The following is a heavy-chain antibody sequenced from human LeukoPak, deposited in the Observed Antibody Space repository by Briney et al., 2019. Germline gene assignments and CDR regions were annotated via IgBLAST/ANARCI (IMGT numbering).Heavy chain of an antibody. CDR1: GFTFSNFH. CDR3: AKELRSISATTGFDY. D-gene: IGHD1-20*01. CDR2: ISDSGGNT. V-gene: IGHV3-23*01. J-gene: IGHJ4*02. Sequence: GGSLRLSCAASGFTFSNFHMTWVRQSPGKGLEWVSAISDSGGNTWYADSVKGRFTVSRDNSKDTVYLQMNSLRAEDTAVYYCAKELRSISATTGFDYWGQGTLVTVSS.